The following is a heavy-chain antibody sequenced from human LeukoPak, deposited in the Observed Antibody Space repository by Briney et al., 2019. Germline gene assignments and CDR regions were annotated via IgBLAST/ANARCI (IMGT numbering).Heavy chain of an antibody. V-gene: IGHV4-34*01. CDR2: INHSGST. J-gene: IGHJ6*03. CDR1: GGSFSGYY. Sequence: PSETLSLTCAVYGGSFSGYYWSWIRQPPGKGLEWIGEINHSGSTNYNPSLKSRVTISVDTSKNQFSLKLGSVTAADTAVYYCARKYRGSIVVVPAAIFYYYYYMDVWGKGTTVTVSS. CDR3: ARKYRGSIVVVPAAIFYYYYYMDV. D-gene: IGHD2-2*01.